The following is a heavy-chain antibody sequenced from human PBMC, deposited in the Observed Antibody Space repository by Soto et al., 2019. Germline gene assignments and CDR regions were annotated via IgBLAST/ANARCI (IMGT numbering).Heavy chain of an antibody. D-gene: IGHD5-12*01. CDR2: ISRSGNT. CDR1: SGSMSSGNW. Sequence: QVQLQESGPGLVKPSETLSLTCAVSSGSMSSGNWWSWVRKSPGKGLEWIGEISRSGNTNYRPSLKSRVTISVDKSKNQFSLKMNSVTAADTAVYYCVRNGGYDFDFWGQGTLVTVSS. V-gene: IGHV4-4*02. CDR3: VRNGGYDFDF. J-gene: IGHJ4*02.